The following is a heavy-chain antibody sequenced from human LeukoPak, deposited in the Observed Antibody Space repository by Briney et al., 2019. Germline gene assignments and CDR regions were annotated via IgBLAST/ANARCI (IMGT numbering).Heavy chain of an antibody. Sequence: LSLTCTVSGGSISSYYWSWIRQPPGKGLEWIGYIYYSGSTNYNPSLKSRVTISVDTSKNQFSLKLSSVTAADTAVYYCARGYDFWSGYSLDYWGQGTLVTVSS. D-gene: IGHD3-3*01. V-gene: IGHV4-59*01. CDR1: GGSISSYY. CDR2: IYYSGST. CDR3: ARGYDFWSGYSLDY. J-gene: IGHJ4*02.